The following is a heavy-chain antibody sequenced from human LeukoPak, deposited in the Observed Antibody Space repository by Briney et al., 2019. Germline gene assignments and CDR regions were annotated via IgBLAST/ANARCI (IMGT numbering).Heavy chain of an antibody. CDR2: ISSSGSTM. CDR1: GFTFSTYW. V-gene: IGHV3-48*04. Sequence: PGGSLRLSCAASGFTFSTYWMNWVRQAPGKGLEWVSYISSSGSTMYYADSVKGRFTISRDNAKNSLYLQMNSLRAEDTAVYYCARDLVTLIRGVFDPWGQGTLVTVSS. CDR3: ARDLVTLIRGVFDP. J-gene: IGHJ5*02. D-gene: IGHD3-10*01.